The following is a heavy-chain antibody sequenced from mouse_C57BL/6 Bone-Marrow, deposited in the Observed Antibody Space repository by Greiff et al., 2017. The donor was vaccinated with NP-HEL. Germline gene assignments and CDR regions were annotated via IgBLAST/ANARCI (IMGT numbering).Heavy chain of an antibody. CDR3: TRHYYYGSSPLAMDY. D-gene: IGHD1-1*01. J-gene: IGHJ4*01. V-gene: IGHV1-5*01. Sequence: VQLQQSGTVLARPGASVKMSCKTSGYTFTSYWMRWVKQRPGQGLEWIGAIYPGNSDTSYNQKFKGKAKLTAVTSASTAYMELSSLTNEDSAVYYCTRHYYYGSSPLAMDYWGQGTSVTVSS. CDR1: GYTFTSYW. CDR2: IYPGNSDT.